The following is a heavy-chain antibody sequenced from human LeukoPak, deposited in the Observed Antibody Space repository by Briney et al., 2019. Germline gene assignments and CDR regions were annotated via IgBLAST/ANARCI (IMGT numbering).Heavy chain of an antibody. Sequence: PGGSLRLSCAASEFTFSSYWMHWVRQAPGKGLEWVANIKQDGSEKYYVDSVKGRFTISRDNAKNSLYLQMNSLRAEDTAVYYCARTRLAVAGTWWFDPWGRGTLVTVSS. CDR1: EFTFSSYW. J-gene: IGHJ5*02. CDR2: IKQDGSEK. D-gene: IGHD6-19*01. CDR3: ARTRLAVAGTWWFDP. V-gene: IGHV3-7*01.